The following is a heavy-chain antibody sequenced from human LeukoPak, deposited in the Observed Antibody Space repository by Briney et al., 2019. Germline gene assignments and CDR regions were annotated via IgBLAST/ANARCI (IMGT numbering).Heavy chain of an antibody. CDR2: INSDGRSA. V-gene: IGHV3-74*01. Sequence: GGSLRLSCAASGFAFSRYWMHWVRQAPGKGLVWVSRINSDGRSAVYADSVKGRFTISRDNAKNSLYLQMNSLRAEDTALYYCAKDPGAVAGFLAFDIWGQGTMVTVSS. D-gene: IGHD6-19*01. J-gene: IGHJ3*02. CDR3: AKDPGAVAGFLAFDI. CDR1: GFAFSRYW.